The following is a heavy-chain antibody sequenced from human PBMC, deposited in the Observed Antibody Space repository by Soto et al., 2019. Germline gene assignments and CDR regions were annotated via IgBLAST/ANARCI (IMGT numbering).Heavy chain of an antibody. Sequence: SVXVSFRSGVGTFSIYASMFFLQAPGQGLEWMGGIIPIFGTANYAQKFQGRVTITAAKSTSTAYMELRSLRSEDTAVYYCATSPKRGYDTSGHGGMDVWGQGTTVTVSS. CDR3: ATSPKRGYDTSGHGGMDV. V-gene: IGHV1-69*06. J-gene: IGHJ6*02. D-gene: IGHD3-22*01. CDR2: IIPIFGTA. CDR1: VGTFSIYA.